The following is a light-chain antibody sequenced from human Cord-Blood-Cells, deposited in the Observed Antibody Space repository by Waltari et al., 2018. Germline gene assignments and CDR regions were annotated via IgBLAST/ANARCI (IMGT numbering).Light chain of an antibody. CDR3: QQSYSTPRT. Sequence: DIQMTQSPSSLSASVGDRVTITCRASQSISSYLNWYQQKPGTAPKLLIYAASSLQSGVPSRFSGSGSGTDCTLTISSLQPEDFATYDCQQSYSTPRTFGQGTKVEIK. V-gene: IGKV1-39*01. CDR1: QSISSY. CDR2: AAS. J-gene: IGKJ1*01.